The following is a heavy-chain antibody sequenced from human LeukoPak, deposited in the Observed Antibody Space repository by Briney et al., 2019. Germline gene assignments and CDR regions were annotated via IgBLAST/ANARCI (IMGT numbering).Heavy chain of an antibody. CDR1: GGSFSGYY. CDR3: ARGYSGSYFDY. CDR2: INHSGST. D-gene: IGHD1-26*01. V-gene: IGHV4-34*01. J-gene: IGHJ4*02. Sequence: PETLSLTCAVYGGSFSGYYWSWIRQPPGKGLEWIGEINHSGSTNYNPSLKSRVTISVDTSKNQFSLKLSSVTAADTAVYYCARGYSGSYFDYWGQGTLVTVSS.